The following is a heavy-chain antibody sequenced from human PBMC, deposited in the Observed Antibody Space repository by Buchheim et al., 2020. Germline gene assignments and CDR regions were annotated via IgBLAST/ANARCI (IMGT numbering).Heavy chain of an antibody. V-gene: IGHV4-31*03. CDR3: ARVLRDGYNLGTEDYYYGMDV. D-gene: IGHD5-24*01. J-gene: IGHJ6*02. CDR1: GGSISSGGYY. Sequence: QVQLQESGPGLVKPSQTLSLTCTVSGGSISSGGYYWSWIRQHPGKGLEWIGYIYYSGSTYYKPSLKSRVTISVDTSNNQFSLKLSSVTAAETAVYYCARVLRDGYNLGTEDYYYGMDVWGQGTT. CDR2: IYYSGST.